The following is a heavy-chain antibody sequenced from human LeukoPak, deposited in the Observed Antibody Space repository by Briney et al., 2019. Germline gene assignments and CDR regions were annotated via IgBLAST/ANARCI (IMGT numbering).Heavy chain of an antibody. D-gene: IGHD4-17*01. J-gene: IGHJ1*01. V-gene: IGHV3-53*01. CDR2: IYSGGST. CDR1: GFTVSSNY. CDR3: ARDGNDYGDYEYFQH. Sequence: GGSLRLSCAASGFTVSSNYMSWVRQAPGKGLEWVSVIYSGGSTYYADSVKGRFTISRDNSRNTLYLQMNSLRAEDTAVYYCARDGNDYGDYEYFQHWGQGTLVTVSS.